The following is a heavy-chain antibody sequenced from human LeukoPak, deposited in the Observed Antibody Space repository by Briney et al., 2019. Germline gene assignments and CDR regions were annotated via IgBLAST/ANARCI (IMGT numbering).Heavy chain of an antibody. V-gene: IGHV4-34*01. D-gene: IGHD3-3*01. CDR3: ASTTFGVVIITPDGAFDI. CDR1: GGSFSGYY. Sequence: PSETLSLTCAVYGGSFSGYYWSWIRQPPGKGLEWIGEINHSGSTNYNPSLKSRVTISVDTSKNQFSLKLSSVTAADTAVYYCASTTFGVVIITPDGAFDIWGQGTMVTVSS. J-gene: IGHJ3*02. CDR2: INHSGST.